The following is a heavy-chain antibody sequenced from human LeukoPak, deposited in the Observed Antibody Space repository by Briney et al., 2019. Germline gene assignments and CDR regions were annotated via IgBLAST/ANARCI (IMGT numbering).Heavy chain of an antibody. CDR1: GDSIGSSNYY. CDR2: VFYTGSA. J-gene: IGHJ6*03. D-gene: IGHD6-19*01. CDR3: IRQWLWRAV. V-gene: IGHV4-39*07. Sequence: SETLSLTCTVSGDSIGSSNYYWGWIRQPPGKGLEWIGSVFYTGSAYYNSSLKNRVIISVDTSKNQFSLRLNSVTAADMAVYYCIRQWLWRAVWGKGTTVTVSS.